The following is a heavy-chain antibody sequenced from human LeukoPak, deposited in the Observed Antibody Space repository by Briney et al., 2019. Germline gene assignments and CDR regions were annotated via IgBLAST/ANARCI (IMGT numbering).Heavy chain of an antibody. CDR1: GGSISSGGYY. CDR2: IYHSGST. J-gene: IGHJ5*02. CDR3: ARGTADITFWASFDP. V-gene: IGHV4-30-2*01. D-gene: IGHD3-16*01. Sequence: SQTLSLTCTVSGGSISSGGYYWSWIRQPPGKGLEWIGYIYHSGSTYYNPALKSRVTISVDRSKTQSSLKLSSVTAADKAVYYCARGTADITFWASFDPWGQGTLVTVYS.